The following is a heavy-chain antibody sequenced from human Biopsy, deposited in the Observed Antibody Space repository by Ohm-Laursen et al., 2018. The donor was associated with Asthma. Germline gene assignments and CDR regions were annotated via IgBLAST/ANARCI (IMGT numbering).Heavy chain of an antibody. CDR1: GYTFNSAG. Sequence: SVKVSCKTSGYTFNSAGITWVRQAPGQGLEWMGWISVYNGNTKVAQKLQDRVTMITDTSTSTAYVELRSLRSDDTAVYFCARAVDYSHYYGIDVWGQGTAVTVS. V-gene: IGHV1-18*01. CDR3: ARAVDYSHYYGIDV. J-gene: IGHJ6*02. CDR2: ISVYNGNT. D-gene: IGHD3-10*01.